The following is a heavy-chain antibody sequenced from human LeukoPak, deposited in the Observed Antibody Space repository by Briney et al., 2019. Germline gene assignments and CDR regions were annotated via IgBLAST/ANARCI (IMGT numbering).Heavy chain of an antibody. D-gene: IGHD6-19*01. CDR3: AKVMYSSGWYGEHEYFQH. V-gene: IGHV3-23*01. CDR1: GFTFSSYA. J-gene: IGHJ1*01. CDR2: ISGSGGST. Sequence: GGSLRLSCAASGFTFSSYAMSWVRQAPGKGLDWVSAISGSGGSTYYADSVKGRFTISRDNSKNTLYLQMNSLRAEDTAVYYCAKVMYSSGWYGEHEYFQHWGQGTLVTVSS.